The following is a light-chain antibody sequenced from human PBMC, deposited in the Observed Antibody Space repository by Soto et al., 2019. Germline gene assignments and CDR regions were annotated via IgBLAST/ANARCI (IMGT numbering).Light chain of an antibody. V-gene: IGKV3-15*01. Sequence: EVVLTQSPATLSVSPGERATLSCRASQSIRSNLALYPQKPGQAPRLLIYGASTRATDIPARFSGSGSGTEFTLTISSLQSEDFAVYYCQQYDNWPPWTCGQGTKVEIK. CDR1: QSIRSN. CDR2: GAS. J-gene: IGKJ1*01. CDR3: QQYDNWPPWT.